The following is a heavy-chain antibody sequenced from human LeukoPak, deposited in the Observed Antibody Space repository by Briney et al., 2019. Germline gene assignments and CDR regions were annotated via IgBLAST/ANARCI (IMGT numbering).Heavy chain of an antibody. CDR3: AKDNGVPAAMGDFDY. J-gene: IGHJ4*02. CDR2: IWYDGSNK. V-gene: IGHV3-33*06. Sequence: PGGSLRLSCAASGFTFSSYGMHWVRQAPGKGLEWVAVIWYDGSNKYYADSVKGRFTISRDNSKNTLYLQMNSLRAEDTAVYYCAKDNGVPAAMGDFDYWGQGTLVTVSS. CDR1: GFTFSSYG. D-gene: IGHD2-2*01.